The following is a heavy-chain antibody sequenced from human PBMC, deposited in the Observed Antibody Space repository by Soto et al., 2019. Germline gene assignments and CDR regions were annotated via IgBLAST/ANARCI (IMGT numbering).Heavy chain of an antibody. J-gene: IGHJ4*02. Sequence: PSETLSLTCAVSGGSISSGGYSWSWIRQPPGKGLEWIGYIYHSGSTYYNPSLKSRVTISVDRSKNQFSLKLSSVTAADTAVYYCARGDYGGTSTFDYWGQGTLVTVS. CDR1: GGSISSGGYS. CDR3: ARGDYGGTSTFDY. V-gene: IGHV4-30-2*01. CDR2: IYHSGST. D-gene: IGHD4-17*01.